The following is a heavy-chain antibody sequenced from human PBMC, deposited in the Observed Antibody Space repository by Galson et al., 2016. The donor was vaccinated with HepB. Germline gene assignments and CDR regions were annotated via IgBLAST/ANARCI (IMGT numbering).Heavy chain of an antibody. CDR3: ARRDYGGRSPFDY. V-gene: IGHV4-39*07. CDR1: GGSIASADHF. D-gene: IGHD4-23*01. CDR2: LFYTGNT. J-gene: IGHJ4*02. Sequence: EPLSLTCTVSGGSIASADHFWGWVRQSPGRGLEWIASLFYTGNTYYNPSLKSRVSISVDRPTNQFSLTVDSVTAADTAVYYCARRDYGGRSPFDYWGQGILVTVPS.